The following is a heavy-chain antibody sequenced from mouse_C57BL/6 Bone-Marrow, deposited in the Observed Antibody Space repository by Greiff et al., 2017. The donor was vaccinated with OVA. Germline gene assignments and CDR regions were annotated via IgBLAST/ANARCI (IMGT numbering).Heavy chain of an antibody. D-gene: IGHD1-1*01. CDR1: GFSFNTYA. J-gene: IGHJ1*03. Sequence: EVKLVESGGGLVQPKGSLKLSCAASGFSFNTYAMNWVRQAPGKGLEWVARIRSKSNNYATYYADSVKDRFTISRDDSESMLYLQMNNLKTEDTAMYYCVRHSYGSSHWYFDVWGTGTTVTVSS. CDR3: VRHSYGSSHWYFDV. V-gene: IGHV10-1*01. CDR2: IRSKSNNYAT.